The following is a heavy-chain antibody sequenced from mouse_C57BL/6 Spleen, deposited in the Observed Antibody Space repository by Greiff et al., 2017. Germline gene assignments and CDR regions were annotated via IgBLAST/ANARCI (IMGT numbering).Heavy chain of an antibody. CDR1: GFTFSDYG. CDR3: ARTISNYYAMDY. Sequence: DVMLVESGGGLVKPGGSLKLSCAASGFTFSDYGMHWVRQAPEKGLEWVAYISSGSSTIYYADTVKGRFTISRDNAKNTLFLQMTSLRSEDTAMYYCARTISNYYAMDYWGQGTSVTVSS. J-gene: IGHJ4*01. CDR2: ISSGSSTI. V-gene: IGHV5-17*01.